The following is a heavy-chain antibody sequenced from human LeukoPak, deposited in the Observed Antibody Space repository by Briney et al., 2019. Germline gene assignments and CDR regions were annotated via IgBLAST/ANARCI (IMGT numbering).Heavy chain of an antibody. J-gene: IGHJ3*02. Sequence: GRSLRLSCAASGFTFSSYGMHWVRQAPGKGLEWVAVIWYDGSNKYYADSVKGRFTISRDNSKNTLYLQMNSLRAEDTAVYYCARDLCLVITAFDIWGQGTMVTVSS. CDR1: GFTFSSYG. CDR2: IWYDGSNK. V-gene: IGHV3-33*01. D-gene: IGHD3-22*01. CDR3: ARDLCLVITAFDI.